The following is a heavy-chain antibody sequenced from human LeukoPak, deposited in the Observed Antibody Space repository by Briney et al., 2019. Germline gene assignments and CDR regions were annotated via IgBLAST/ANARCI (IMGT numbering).Heavy chain of an antibody. Sequence: ASVKVSCKASGYTFTGYYMHWVRQAPGQGLEWRGWIKRNRGVTNYAQTLQGRVTMTRDTPLSKAYMELSRLTSDDTAVYYCEREGGLYDFFSKVGYWAQGTLVPVSS. V-gene: IGHV1-2*02. CDR2: IKRNRGVT. D-gene: IGHD5/OR15-5a*01. CDR3: EREGGLYDFFSKVGY. J-gene: IGHJ4*02. CDR1: GYTFTGYY.